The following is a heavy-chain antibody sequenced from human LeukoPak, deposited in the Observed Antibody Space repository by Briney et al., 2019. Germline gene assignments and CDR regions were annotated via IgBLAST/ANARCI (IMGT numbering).Heavy chain of an antibody. CDR3: ARGVPYYYYMDV. J-gene: IGHJ6*03. V-gene: IGHV4-30-4*08. CDR2: IYYSGST. CDR1: GGSISSGDYY. Sequence: SETLSLTCTVSGGSISSGDYYWSWIRQPPGKGLEWIGYIYYSGSTYYNPSLKSRVTISVDTSKNQFSLKLSSVTAADTAVYYCARGVPYYYYMDVWGKGTTVTVSS.